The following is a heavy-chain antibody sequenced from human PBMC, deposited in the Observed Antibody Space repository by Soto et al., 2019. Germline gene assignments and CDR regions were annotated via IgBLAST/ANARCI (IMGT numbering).Heavy chain of an antibody. CDR1: GFTFSSYS. Sequence: GGSLRLSCAASGFTFSSYSMNWVRQAPGKGLEWVSSISSSSSYIYYADSVKGRFTISRDNAKNSLYLQMNSLRAEDTAVYYCARAMITMVRGVIRGHDYWGQGTLVTVSS. J-gene: IGHJ4*02. CDR3: ARAMITMVRGVIRGHDY. CDR2: ISSSSSYI. D-gene: IGHD3-10*01. V-gene: IGHV3-21*01.